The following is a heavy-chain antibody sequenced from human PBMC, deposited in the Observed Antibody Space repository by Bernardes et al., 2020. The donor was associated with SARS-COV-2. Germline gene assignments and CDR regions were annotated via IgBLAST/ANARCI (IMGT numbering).Heavy chain of an antibody. CDR3: AKDQGWGLYDRSGYLYY. V-gene: IGHV3-30*18. D-gene: IGHD3-22*01. Sequence: GGSLRLSCAASGFTFSSYGMHWVRQAPGKGLEWVAVISYDGSNKYYADSVKGRFTISRDNSKNTLYLQMNSLGAEDTAVYYCAKDQGWGLYDRSGYLYYWGQGTLVTVSS. J-gene: IGHJ4*02. CDR1: GFTFSSYG. CDR2: ISYDGSNK.